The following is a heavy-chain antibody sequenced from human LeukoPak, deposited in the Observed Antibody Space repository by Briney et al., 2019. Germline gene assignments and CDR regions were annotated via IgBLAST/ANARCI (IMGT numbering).Heavy chain of an antibody. CDR3: ARDQGVVVPAAKKKKTNWFDP. CDR1: GGSISSSSYY. Sequence: SETLSLTCTVSGGSISSSSYYWGWIRQPPGKGLEWIGSIYYSGSTYYNPSLKSRVTISVDTSENQFSLKLSSVTAADTAVYYCARDQGVVVPAAKKKKTNWFDPWGQGTLVTVSS. D-gene: IGHD2-2*01. J-gene: IGHJ5*02. V-gene: IGHV4-39*07. CDR2: IYYSGST.